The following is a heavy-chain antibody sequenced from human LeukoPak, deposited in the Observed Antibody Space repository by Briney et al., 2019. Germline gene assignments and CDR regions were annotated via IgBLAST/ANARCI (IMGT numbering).Heavy chain of an antibody. Sequence: SETLSLTCTVSGGSISSGGYYWSWIRQHPGKGLEWIGYIYYSGSTYYNPSLKSRVTISVDTSKNQFSLKLSSVTAADTAVYYCAREDCSGGSCYSAYWGQGTLVTVSS. CDR3: AREDCSGGSCYSAY. J-gene: IGHJ4*02. D-gene: IGHD2-15*01. V-gene: IGHV4-31*03. CDR2: IYYSGST. CDR1: GGSISSGGYY.